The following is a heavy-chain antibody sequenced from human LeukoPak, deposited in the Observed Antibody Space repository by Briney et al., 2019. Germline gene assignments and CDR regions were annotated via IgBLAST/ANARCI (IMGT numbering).Heavy chain of an antibody. J-gene: IGHJ4*02. V-gene: IGHV1-2*04. CDR1: GYTFTGYY. CDR2: INPNSGGT. Sequence: GASVKVSCKASGYTFTGYYMHWVRQAPGQGLEWMGWINPNSGGTNYAQKFQGWVTMTRDTSISTAYMELSRLRSDDTAVYYCARGYYVWGSYRVFDFDYWGQGTLVTVSS. CDR3: ARGYYVWGSYRVFDFDY. D-gene: IGHD3-16*02.